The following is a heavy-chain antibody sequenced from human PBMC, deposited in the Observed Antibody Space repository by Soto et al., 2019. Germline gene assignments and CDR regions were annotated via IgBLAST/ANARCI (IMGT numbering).Heavy chain of an antibody. D-gene: IGHD5-18*01. CDR1: GFTFSRYA. Sequence: LRLSCAASGFTFSRYAMTWVRQAPGKGLEWVSDISGSGGGTYYAESVTGRVTISRDNSKDTVFLQMSSLRAEDTALYYCAKRNGYSYGSLDYWGQGTQVTVSS. V-gene: IGHV3-23*01. J-gene: IGHJ4*02. CDR2: ISGSGGGT. CDR3: AKRNGYSYGSLDY.